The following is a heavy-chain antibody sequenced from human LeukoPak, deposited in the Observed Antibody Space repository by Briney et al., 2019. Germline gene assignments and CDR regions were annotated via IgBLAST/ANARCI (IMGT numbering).Heavy chain of an antibody. D-gene: IGHD3-10*01. J-gene: IGHJ6*03. CDR3: ARAINGVIILYYFYYMDV. V-gene: IGHV4-39*07. Sequence: PSETLSLTCTVSGVSLSSTSNQWGWIRQPPGKGLEWIGSIYYSGNTHYNPSLKSRVTISLDPSKNQYSLRLRSVTAADTAVYFCARAINGVIILYYFYYMDVWGKGTTVTVSS. CDR2: IYYSGNT. CDR1: GVSLSSTSNQ.